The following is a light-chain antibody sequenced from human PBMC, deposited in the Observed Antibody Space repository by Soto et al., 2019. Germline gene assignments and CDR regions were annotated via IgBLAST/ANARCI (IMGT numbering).Light chain of an antibody. CDR2: EVS. J-gene: IGLJ1*01. V-gene: IGLV2-14*01. CDR3: SSYTSSSTRV. Sequence: QSVLTQPASVSGSPGQSITISCTGTSSDVGGYNYVSWYQQHPGKAPKLMIYEVSNRPSGVSNRFSGSKSGNTASLTISALQGEDEADYYCSSYTSSSTRVFGTGTKVT. CDR1: SSDVGGYNY.